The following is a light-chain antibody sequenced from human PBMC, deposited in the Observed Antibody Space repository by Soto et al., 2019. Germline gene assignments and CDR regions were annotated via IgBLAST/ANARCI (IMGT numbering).Light chain of an antibody. J-gene: IGKJ1*01. CDR2: GAS. V-gene: IGKV3-15*01. CDR3: QQYNSWRT. CDR1: QSVSSN. Sequence: EIVMTQSPATLSVPPGERATLSCRASQSVSSNLAWYQQKAGQPPRLLIHGASTRATGTPARFSGSGSGTEFTLTIYSLQSEDSAVYYCQQYNSWRTFGQGTKVEIK.